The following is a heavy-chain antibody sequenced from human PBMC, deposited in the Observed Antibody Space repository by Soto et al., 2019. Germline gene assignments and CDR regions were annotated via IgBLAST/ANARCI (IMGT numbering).Heavy chain of an antibody. D-gene: IGHD3-16*01. CDR1: GGSFSGYY. CDR3: ARAPRYGYKRAVWDH. J-gene: IGHJ4*02. V-gene: IGHV4-34*01. Sequence: SSETLSLTCAVYGGSFSGYYWSWIRQPPGKGLEWIGEINHSGSTNYNPSLKSRVTISVDTSKNQFSLKLSSVTAADTAVYYCARAPRYGYKRAVWDHWGQGTLVTVSS. CDR2: INHSGST.